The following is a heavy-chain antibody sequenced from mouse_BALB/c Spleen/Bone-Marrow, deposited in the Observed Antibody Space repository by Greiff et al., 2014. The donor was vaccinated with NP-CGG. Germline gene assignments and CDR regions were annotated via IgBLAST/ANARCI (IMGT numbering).Heavy chain of an antibody. D-gene: IGHD2-3*01. CDR3: AHDGLLPGMDY. J-gene: IGHJ4*01. CDR2: IFPGDNST. CDR1: GYTFTSYD. Sequence: QVQLQQSGAEPVKPGASVKLSCKASGYTFTSYDINWVRQRPEQGLEWIGWIFPGDNSTKYNEKFKGRATLTTDKSSSTAYMQLSRLTSEDSAVYFCAHDGLLPGMDYWGQGTSVTVSS. V-gene: IGHV1-85*01.